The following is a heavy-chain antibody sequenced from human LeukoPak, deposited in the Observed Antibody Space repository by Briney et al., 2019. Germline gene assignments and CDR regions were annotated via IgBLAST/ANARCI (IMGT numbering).Heavy chain of an antibody. Sequence: SETLSLTCAVSGAPITYYWSWVRQPPGRGLEWIGEVHRDGYTNYNPSLKSRVTISVDTSKNQFSLKLSSVTAADTAVYYCARKGIYCSGGSCYSRVSYYYGMDVWGQGTTVTVSS. J-gene: IGHJ6*02. CDR1: GAPITYY. V-gene: IGHV4-34*01. CDR2: VHRDGYT. CDR3: ARKGIYCSGGSCYSRVSYYYGMDV. D-gene: IGHD2-15*01.